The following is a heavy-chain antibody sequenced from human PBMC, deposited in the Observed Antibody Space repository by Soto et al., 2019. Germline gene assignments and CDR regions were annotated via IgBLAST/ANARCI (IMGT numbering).Heavy chain of an antibody. CDR1: GFTFSNAW. Sequence: EVQLVESGGGLVKPGGSLRLSCAGSGFTFSNAWMSWVRQAPGKGLEWVGRIKSKTHGGAINYAAPVNGRFSILRDDSRNMLYLQMNSLKTEDTAVYYCTTGEGSGKGYYYGMDVWGQGTTVTVSS. CDR2: IKSKTHGGAI. V-gene: IGHV3-15*01. CDR3: TTGEGSGKGYYYGMDV. J-gene: IGHJ6*02. D-gene: IGHD3-10*01.